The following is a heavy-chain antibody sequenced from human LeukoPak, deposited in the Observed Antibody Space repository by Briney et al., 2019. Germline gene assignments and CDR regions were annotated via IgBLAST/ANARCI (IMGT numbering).Heavy chain of an antibody. CDR3: ARVRQTYYYDSSGYSPGAFDI. V-gene: IGHV4-59*01. CDR1: GGSISSYY. Sequence: KPSETLSLTCTVSGGSISSYYWSWIRQPPGKGLEWIGYIEYSGSTNYNPSLKSRVIISVDTSKNQFSLKLSSVTAADTAVYYCARVRQTYYYDSSGYSPGAFDIWGQGTMVTVSS. J-gene: IGHJ3*02. D-gene: IGHD3-22*01. CDR2: IEYSGST.